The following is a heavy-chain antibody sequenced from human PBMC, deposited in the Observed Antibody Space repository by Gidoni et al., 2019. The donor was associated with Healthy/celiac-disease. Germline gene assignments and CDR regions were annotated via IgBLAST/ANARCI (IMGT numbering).Heavy chain of an antibody. CDR1: GFTFSRYW. D-gene: IGHD3-22*01. V-gene: IGHV3-7*03. CDR3: ARYAEYYDSSGYKDY. J-gene: IGHJ4*02. Sequence: EVQLVESGGGLVQTGGSLTLSCAASGFTFSRYWMSWVRQAPGKGLALVANIKQDGSEKYYVDSVKGRFTISRDNAKNSLYLQMNSLRAEDTAVYYCARYAEYYDSSGYKDYWGQGTLVTVSS. CDR2: IKQDGSEK.